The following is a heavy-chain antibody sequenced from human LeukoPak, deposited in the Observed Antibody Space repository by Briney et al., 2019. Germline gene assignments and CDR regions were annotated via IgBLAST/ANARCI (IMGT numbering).Heavy chain of an antibody. CDR1: GVTFSSYA. D-gene: IGHD6-13*01. J-gene: IGHJ4*02. CDR3: AHISSSWPDY. V-gene: IGHV3-23*01. CDR2: IIASGGTT. Sequence: GGSLRLSCAASGVTFSSYAMSWVRQAPGKGLVWFSAIIASGGTTSYADSVTRRFTISRDNSKNTLSLQMTTLRAEDTAVYYCAHISSSWPDYWGQGTLVTVSS.